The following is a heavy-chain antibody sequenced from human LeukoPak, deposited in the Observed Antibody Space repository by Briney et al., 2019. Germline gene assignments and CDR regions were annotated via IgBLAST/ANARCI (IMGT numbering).Heavy chain of an antibody. Sequence: SETLSLTCTVSGGSISSYYWSWIRQPPGKGLEWIGYIYYSGTTNYNPSLKSRVTISVDTSKDQLSLKLSSVTAVDTAVYYCARDLLLWGGSALVTVSS. CDR1: GGSISSYY. CDR3: ARDLLL. V-gene: IGHV4-59*01. CDR2: IYYSGTT. J-gene: IGHJ2*01. D-gene: IGHD2-21*01.